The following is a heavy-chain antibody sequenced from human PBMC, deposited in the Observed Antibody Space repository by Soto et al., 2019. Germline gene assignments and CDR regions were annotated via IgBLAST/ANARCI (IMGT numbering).Heavy chain of an antibody. CDR1: GFTFSSYE. D-gene: IGHD3-22*01. Sequence: PGGSLRLSXAASGFTFSSYEMNWVRQAPGKGLEWVSYISSSGSTLYYADSVKGRFTIPRDNAKNSLYLQMNSLRAEDTAVYYCARDIPYYYDSSGYHSYGMDVWGQGTTVTVSS. V-gene: IGHV3-48*03. CDR3: ARDIPYYYDSSGYHSYGMDV. CDR2: ISSSGSTL. J-gene: IGHJ6*02.